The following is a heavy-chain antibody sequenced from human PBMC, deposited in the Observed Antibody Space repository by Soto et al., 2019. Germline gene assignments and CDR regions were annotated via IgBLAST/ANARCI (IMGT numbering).Heavy chain of an antibody. CDR1: GGSISSYY. J-gene: IGHJ5*02. Sequence: PSETLSLTCTVSGGSISSYYWSWIRQPPGKGLEWIGYIYYSGSTYYNPSLKSRVTISVDTSKNQFSLKLSSVTAADTAVYYCARVVEQQLGNWFDPWGQGTLVTVSS. CDR2: IYYSGST. CDR3: ARVVEQQLGNWFDP. D-gene: IGHD6-13*01. V-gene: IGHV4-59*08.